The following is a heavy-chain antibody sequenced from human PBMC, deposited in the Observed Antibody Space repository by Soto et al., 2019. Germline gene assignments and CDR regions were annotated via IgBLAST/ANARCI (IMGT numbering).Heavy chain of an antibody. Sequence: EVQLLESGGGLVQPGGSLRLSCAASGFTFSSYAMSWVRQAPGKGLEWVSAISGSGGSTYYADSVKGRFPISRDNSKNTLNLQRNSLRAEDTVVYYCANHGPLTVTMVPNFDYWGQGTLVTVSS. CDR3: ANHGPLTVTMVPNFDY. D-gene: IGHD4-4*01. J-gene: IGHJ4*02. V-gene: IGHV3-23*01. CDR1: GFTFSSYA. CDR2: ISGSGGST.